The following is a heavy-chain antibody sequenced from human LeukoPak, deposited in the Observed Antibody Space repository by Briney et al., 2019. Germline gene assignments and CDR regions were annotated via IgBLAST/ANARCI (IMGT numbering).Heavy chain of an antibody. J-gene: IGHJ4*02. CDR3: AHSPRELSCSGGTCYYFDY. V-gene: IGHV2-5*02. CDR1: GFSLSDDAVG. CDR2: IYWDGDK. Sequence: SGPPLVRPTQTLTLTCTFSGFSLSDDAVGVGWIRQPPGKALEWLALIYWDGDKWYSPPLRNRLTITKGTSENYVVLKMTNMDPVDTATYYCAHSPRELSCSGGTCYYFDYWGQGTLVTVSS. D-gene: IGHD2-15*01.